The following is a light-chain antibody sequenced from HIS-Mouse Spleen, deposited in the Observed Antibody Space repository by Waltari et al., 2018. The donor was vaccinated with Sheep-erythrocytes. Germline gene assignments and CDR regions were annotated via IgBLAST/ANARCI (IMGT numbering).Light chain of an antibody. Sequence: QSALTQPASVSGSPGQSITIPCTGTSSDVGGYNYVSWYQQHPGKAPKLMNYEVSNRPSGVSNRFAGSKSGNTASLTISGLQAEDEADYYCSSYTSSSTWVFGGGTKLTVL. CDR1: SSDVGGYNY. J-gene: IGLJ3*02. CDR2: EVS. V-gene: IGLV2-14*01. CDR3: SSYTSSSTWV.